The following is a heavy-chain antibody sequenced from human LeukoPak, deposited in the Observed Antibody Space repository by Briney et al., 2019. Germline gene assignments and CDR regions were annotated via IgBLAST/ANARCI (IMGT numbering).Heavy chain of an antibody. Sequence: SETLSLTCSVSGGSISTFYWSWVRQPAGKGLEWIGRIFTSGGSNYNPSLESRITMSVDTSKNEISLKLTSVTAADTAVYYCARGLYYFDTSGYSGNWYFDLWGQGTLVTVSS. CDR1: GGSISTFY. CDR3: ARGLYYFDTSGYSGNWYFDL. CDR2: IFTSGGS. D-gene: IGHD3-22*01. J-gene: IGHJ2*01. V-gene: IGHV4-4*07.